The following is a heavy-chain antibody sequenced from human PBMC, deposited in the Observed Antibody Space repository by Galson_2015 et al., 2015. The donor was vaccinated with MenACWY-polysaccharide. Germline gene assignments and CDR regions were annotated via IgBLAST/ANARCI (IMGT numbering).Heavy chain of an antibody. CDR1: EFDFSTYW. D-gene: IGHD3-3*01. Sequence: SRRLSCAASEFDFSTYWMHWVRQVPGKGPVWVSHINSDETSTSYADSVKGRFSISRDNAKSTLYLQMNSLRAEDTAVYYCARGHYDLWSGYRHYYFGLDVWGQGTTVTVSS. J-gene: IGHJ6*01. CDR3: ARGHYDLWSGYRHYYFGLDV. V-gene: IGHV3-74*01. CDR2: INSDETST.